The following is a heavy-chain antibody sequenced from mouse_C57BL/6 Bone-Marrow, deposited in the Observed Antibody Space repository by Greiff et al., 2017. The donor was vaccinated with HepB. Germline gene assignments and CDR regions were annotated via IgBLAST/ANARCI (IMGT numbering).Heavy chain of an antibody. J-gene: IGHJ3*01. CDR2: IHPNSGST. D-gene: IGHD1-1*01. V-gene: IGHV1-64*01. CDR3: ANYYGSSYGFAY. CDR1: GYTFTSYW. Sequence: QVQLQQPGAELVKPGASVKLSCKASGYTFTSYWMHWVKQRPGQGLEWIGMIHPNSGSTNYNEKFKSKATLTVDKSSSTAYMQLSSLTSEASAVYYCANYYGSSYGFAYWGQGTLVTVSA.